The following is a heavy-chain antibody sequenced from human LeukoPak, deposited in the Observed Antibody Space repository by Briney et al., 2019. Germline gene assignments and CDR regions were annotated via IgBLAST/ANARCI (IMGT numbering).Heavy chain of an antibody. Sequence: GGSLRLSCAASGFTFSTFAMIWVRQPPGKGLEWVSAISGSGGSTYYADSVKGRFTISRDNSKNTLYLQMNSLRAEDTAVYYCAKSDILGYTASTWGQGTLVTVSS. CDR2: ISGSGGST. V-gene: IGHV3-23*01. J-gene: IGHJ4*02. D-gene: IGHD5-18*01. CDR1: GFTFSTFA. CDR3: AKSDILGYTAST.